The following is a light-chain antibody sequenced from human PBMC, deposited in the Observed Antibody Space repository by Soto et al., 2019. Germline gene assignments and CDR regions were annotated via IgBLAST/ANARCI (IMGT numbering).Light chain of an antibody. CDR1: TSDIGSNT. CDR2: NND. Sequence: QSVLTQPPSASGTPGQKVTISCSGATSDIGSNTIHWYRHLPGSGPTLVVFNNDQRPSGVPDRISGSKSGTSASLTISGLQAEDEANYYCNSYTTLSNRVFGTGTKVTVL. V-gene: IGLV1-44*01. CDR3: NSYTTLSNRV. J-gene: IGLJ1*01.